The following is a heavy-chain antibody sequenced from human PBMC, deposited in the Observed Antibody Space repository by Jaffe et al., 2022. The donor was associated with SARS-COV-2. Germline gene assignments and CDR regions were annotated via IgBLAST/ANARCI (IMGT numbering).Heavy chain of an antibody. D-gene: IGHD5-18*01. V-gene: IGHV4-39*01. CDR2: IYYSGST. J-gene: IGHJ4*02. CDR3: ARLFRGYSYGRGVDY. CDR1: GGSISSSSYY. Sequence: QLQLQESGPGLVKPSETLSLTCTVSGGSISSSSYYWGWIRQPPGKGLEWIGSIYYSGSTYYNPSLKSRVTISVDTSKNQFSLKLSSVTAADTAVYYCARLFRGYSYGRGVDYWGQGTLVTVSS.